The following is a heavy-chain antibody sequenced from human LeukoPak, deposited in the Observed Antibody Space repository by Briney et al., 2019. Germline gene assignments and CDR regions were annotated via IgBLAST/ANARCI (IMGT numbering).Heavy chain of an antibody. D-gene: IGHD2-2*01. CDR3: AKGDLYCSSTSCYVGAFDI. J-gene: IGHJ3*02. CDR2: ISGSGGST. CDR1: GFTFSSYA. Sequence: GGSLRLSCAASGFTFSSYAMSWVRQAPGKGLEWVSGISGSGGSTYYADSVKGRFTISRDNSKNTLYLQMSSLRAEDTAVYYCAKGDLYCSSTSCYVGAFDIWGQGTLVTVSS. V-gene: IGHV3-23*01.